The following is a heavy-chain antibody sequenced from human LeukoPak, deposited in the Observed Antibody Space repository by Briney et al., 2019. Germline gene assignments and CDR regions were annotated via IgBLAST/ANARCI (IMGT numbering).Heavy chain of an antibody. J-gene: IGHJ4*02. CDR3: ARDLRLGGIDY. V-gene: IGHV3-7*01. CDR1: GFTFNSYW. Sequence: GGSLRLSCAASGFTFNSYWMSWVRQAPGKGLEWVANIKQDGSEKYYVDSVKGRFTISRDNAKNSLYLQMNSLRAEDTAVYYCARDLRLGGIDYWGQGTLVTVSS. CDR2: IKQDGSEK. D-gene: IGHD3-16*01.